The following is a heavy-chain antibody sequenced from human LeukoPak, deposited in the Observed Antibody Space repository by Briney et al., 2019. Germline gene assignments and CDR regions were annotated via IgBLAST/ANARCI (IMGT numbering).Heavy chain of an antibody. Sequence: GGSLRLSCAASGFTFSSYWMSWVRQAPGKGLEWVANIKQDGSEKYYVDSVKGRFSISRDNAKNSLYLQMNSLRAEDTAVYYCASYTIAEYYFDYWGQGTLVTVSS. J-gene: IGHJ4*02. CDR1: GFTFSSYW. V-gene: IGHV3-7*01. CDR2: IKQDGSEK. CDR3: ASYTIAEYYFDY. D-gene: IGHD6-13*01.